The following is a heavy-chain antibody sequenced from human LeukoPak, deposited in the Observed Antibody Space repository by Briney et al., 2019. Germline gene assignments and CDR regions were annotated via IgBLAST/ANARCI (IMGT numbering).Heavy chain of an antibody. CDR2: VGISSGNT. CDR3: ARDHRYAFDN. V-gene: IGHV3-48*03. CDR1: GFTFSSYE. J-gene: IGHJ4*02. Sequence: GGSLRLSCAASGFTFSSYEMNWVRQAPGKGLEWISYVGISSGNTKYADSVKGRFTISGDGAKNSVFLQMNSLRVEDTAVYYCARDHRYAFDNWGQGTLVTVSS. D-gene: IGHD5-12*01.